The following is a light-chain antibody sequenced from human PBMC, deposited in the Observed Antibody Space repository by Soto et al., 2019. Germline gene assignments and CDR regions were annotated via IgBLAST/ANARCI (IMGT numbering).Light chain of an antibody. J-gene: IGLJ1*01. CDR1: SSDVGGYNY. CDR3: TSYAGSNNYV. Sequence: QSALTQPPSASGSPGQSVTISCTGTSSDVGGYNYVSWYQQHPGKAPKLMIYEVSKRPSGVPDRFSGSKSGNTASLTVSGLQAEDEAQYYRTSYAGSNNYVYGTGTKVTVL. V-gene: IGLV2-8*01. CDR2: EVS.